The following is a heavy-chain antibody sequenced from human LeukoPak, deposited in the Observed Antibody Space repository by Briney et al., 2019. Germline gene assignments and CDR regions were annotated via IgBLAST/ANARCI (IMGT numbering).Heavy chain of an antibody. V-gene: IGHV4-38-2*02. CDR1: GYSISSGYY. J-gene: IGHJ6*03. CDR2: IYHSGST. Sequence: SETLSLTCTVSGYSISSGYYWGWIRQPPGKGLEWIGSIYHSGSTYYNPSLKSRVTISVDTSKNQFSLKLSSVTAADTAVYYCARAINRTTVTSRYYYYYYMDVWGKGTTATVSS. D-gene: IGHD4-17*01. CDR3: ARAINRTTVTSRYYYYYYMDV.